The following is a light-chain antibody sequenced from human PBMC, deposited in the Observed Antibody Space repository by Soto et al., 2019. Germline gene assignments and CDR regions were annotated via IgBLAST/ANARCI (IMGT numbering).Light chain of an antibody. J-gene: IGKJ1*01. CDR1: QTISSW. CDR3: QHYNSYSEA. CDR2: AAS. Sequence: DIKMSLSPSTLSAYVGDRVTITCRASQTISSWLAWYQQKPGKAPKLLIYAASTLESGVSSRFSGRGSGTEFTLTINSLQPDDFATYYCQHYNSYSEAFGQRSMVDVK. V-gene: IGKV1-5*01.